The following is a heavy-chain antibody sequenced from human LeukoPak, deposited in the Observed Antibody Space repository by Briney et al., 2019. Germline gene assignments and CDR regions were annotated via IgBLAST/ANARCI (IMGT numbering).Heavy chain of an antibody. CDR2: IFYSGRA. J-gene: IGHJ4*02. D-gene: IGHD3-22*01. CDR3: ARRQYYDGVDY. V-gene: IGHV4-39*01. Sequence: SETLSLTCTVSGDSISPSSYFWAWLRQSPGKGLEWIGNIFYSGRAYYNPSLESRVTTSIDTSKNQFSLNLNSVTATDTAVYYCARRQYYDGVDYWGQGTLVTVSS. CDR1: GDSISPSSYF.